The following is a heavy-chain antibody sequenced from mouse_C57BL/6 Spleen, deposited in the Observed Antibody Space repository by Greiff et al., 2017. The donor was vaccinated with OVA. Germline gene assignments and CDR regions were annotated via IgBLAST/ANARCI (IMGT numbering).Heavy chain of an antibody. V-gene: IGHV1-69*01. CDR3: ARRGLTPRWYFDV. Sequence: VQLQQSGAELVMPGASVKLSCKASGYTFTSYWMHWVKQRPGQGLEWIGEIDPSDSYTNYNQKFKGKSTLTVDKSSSTAYMQLSSLTSEDSAVYYCARRGLTPRWYFDVWGTGTTVTVSS. J-gene: IGHJ1*03. CDR1: GYTFTSYW. D-gene: IGHD3-1*01. CDR2: IDPSDSYT.